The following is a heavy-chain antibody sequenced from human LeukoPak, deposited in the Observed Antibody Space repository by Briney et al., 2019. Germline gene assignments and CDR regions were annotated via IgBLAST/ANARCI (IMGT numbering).Heavy chain of an antibody. CDR2: ISGGGGST. CDR1: GFTVSSNY. D-gene: IGHD2-2*01. CDR3: AKASCSSTSCYVDY. J-gene: IGHJ4*02. Sequence: GGSLRLSCAASGFTVSSNYMSWVRQAPGKGLEWVSAISGGGGSTYYADSVKGRFTISRDNSKNTLYLQMNSLRAEDTAVYYCAKASCSSTSCYVDYWGQGTLVTVSS. V-gene: IGHV3-23*01.